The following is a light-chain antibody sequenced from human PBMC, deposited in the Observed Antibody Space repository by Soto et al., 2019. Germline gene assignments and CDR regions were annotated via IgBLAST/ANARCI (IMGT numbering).Light chain of an antibody. CDR2: KAS. Sequence: DIQMTQSPSTLSASVGDRVTITCRASQRISSWLAWYQQKPGKAPKLLIYKASSLESGVPSRFSGSGSGTEFTLTISSLQPDDFATYYCLHYNSYSRAFGPGT. CDR1: QRISSW. V-gene: IGKV1-5*03. CDR3: LHYNSYSRA. J-gene: IGKJ3*01.